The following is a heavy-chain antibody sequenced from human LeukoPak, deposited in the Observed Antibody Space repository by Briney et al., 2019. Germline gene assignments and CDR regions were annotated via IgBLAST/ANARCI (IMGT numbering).Heavy chain of an antibody. CDR1: GGSISSYY. V-gene: IGHV4-59*08. CDR3: ASRGYSYGPFDY. J-gene: IGHJ4*02. D-gene: IGHD5-18*01. Sequence: PSETLSLTCTVSGGSISSYYWSWIRQPPGKGPEWIGYIYYSGSTNYNPSLKSRVTISVDTSKNQFSPKLSSVTAADTAVYYCASRGYSYGPFDYWGQGTLVTVSS. CDR2: IYYSGST.